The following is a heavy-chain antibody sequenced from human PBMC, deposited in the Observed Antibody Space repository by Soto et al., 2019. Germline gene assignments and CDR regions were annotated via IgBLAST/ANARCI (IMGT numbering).Heavy chain of an antibody. CDR1: GYSINSGYF. V-gene: IGHV4-38-2*01. Sequence: PSETLSLTCVVSGYSINSGYFWGWVRQPPGKGLEWIGTFYHDGNTYHNPSLESRITMSVDPSKNQFSLKLSSVTAADTAVYYCARASRDGFKGFQGAIDFWGQGTMATVSS. CDR2: FYHDGNT. D-gene: IGHD2-2*01. CDR3: ARASRDGFKGFQGAIDF. J-gene: IGHJ1*01.